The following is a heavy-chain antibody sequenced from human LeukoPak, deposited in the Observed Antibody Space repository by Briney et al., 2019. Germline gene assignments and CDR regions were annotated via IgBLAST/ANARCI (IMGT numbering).Heavy chain of an antibody. V-gene: IGHV3-74*01. CDR2: ISGDGRNI. CDR1: GFTFSSYW. Sequence: SGGSLRLSCVASGFTFSSYWMHWVRQDSRKGLVWVSRISGDGRNINYADSVRGRFTISRDNAKNTLYLQMNTLRVEDTAVYYCAKDLRSYGYSALGYWGQGTLVTVSS. D-gene: IGHD5-18*01. CDR3: AKDLRSYGYSALGY. J-gene: IGHJ4*02.